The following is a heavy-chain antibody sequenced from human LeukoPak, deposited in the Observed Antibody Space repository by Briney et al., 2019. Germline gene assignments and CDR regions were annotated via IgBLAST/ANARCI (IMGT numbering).Heavy chain of an antibody. V-gene: IGHV3-30-3*01. CDR3: ARVGGLGSGWSFDY. CDR2: ISYDGSNK. J-gene: IGHJ4*02. Sequence: GGSLRLSCAASGFTFSSYAMHWVRQAPGKGLEWVAVISYDGSNKYYADSVKGRFTISRDNSKNTLYLQMNSLRAEDTAVYYCARVGGLGSGWSFDYWGQGTLVTVSS. CDR1: GFTFSSYA. D-gene: IGHD6-19*01.